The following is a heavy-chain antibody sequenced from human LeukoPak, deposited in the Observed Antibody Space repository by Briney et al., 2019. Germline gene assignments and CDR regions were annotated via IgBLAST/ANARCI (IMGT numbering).Heavy chain of an antibody. CDR1: GFTFSNAW. J-gene: IGHJ4*02. D-gene: IGHD3-10*01. Sequence: GRSLRLSCAASGFTFSNAWMSWVRQPPGKGLEWVGRIKSKTDGGTTDYAASVKGRFTISRDDSKNTLYLQMNSLKTEDTAVYYCTTGITMVRGVIHLIDYWGQGTLVTVSS. V-gene: IGHV3-15*01. CDR2: IKSKTDGGTT. CDR3: TTGITMVRGVIHLIDY.